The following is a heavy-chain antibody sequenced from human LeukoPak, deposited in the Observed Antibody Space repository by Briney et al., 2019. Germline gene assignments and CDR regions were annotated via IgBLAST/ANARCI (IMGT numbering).Heavy chain of an antibody. CDR2: INHSGST. CDR3: ARGWRYYGSGSPLDY. Sequence: SETLSLTCAVYGGSFSGYYWSWIRQPPGKGLEWIGEINHSGSTNYNPSLKSRVTISVDTSKSQFSLKLSSVTAADTAVYYCARGWRYYGSGSPLDYWGQGTLVTVSS. J-gene: IGHJ4*02. CDR1: GGSFSGYY. V-gene: IGHV4-34*01. D-gene: IGHD3-10*01.